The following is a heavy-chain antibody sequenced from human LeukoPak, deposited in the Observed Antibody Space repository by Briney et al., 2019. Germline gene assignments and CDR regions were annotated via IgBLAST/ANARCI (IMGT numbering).Heavy chain of an antibody. CDR1: ASSIANSHYY. D-gene: IGHD3-3*01. CDR2: VYYSGSS. J-gene: IGHJ5*02. Sequence: SETLSLTCTVSASSIANSHYYWVWIRQPPGKGLEWIGSVYYSGSSYYNPSLKGRVTISVDTSKNQFSLRLSSVTAADTATYYCARHWGYDFWSGYSPWGQGTLVTVSS. V-gene: IGHV4-39*01. CDR3: ARHWGYDFWSGYSP.